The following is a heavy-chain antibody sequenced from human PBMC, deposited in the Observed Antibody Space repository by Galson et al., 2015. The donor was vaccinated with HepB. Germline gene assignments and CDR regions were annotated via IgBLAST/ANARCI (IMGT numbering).Heavy chain of an antibody. J-gene: IGHJ6*02. V-gene: IGHV3-48*01. Sequence: SLRLSCAASGFTFSSYSMNWVRQAPGKGLEWVSYISSSSSTIYYADSVKGRFTISRDNAKNSLYLQMNSLRSEDTAVYYCARANPDSSGYHYYYYGMDVWGQGTTVTVSS. CDR3: ARANPDSSGYHYYYYGMDV. CDR2: ISSSSSTI. D-gene: IGHD3-22*01. CDR1: GFTFSSYS.